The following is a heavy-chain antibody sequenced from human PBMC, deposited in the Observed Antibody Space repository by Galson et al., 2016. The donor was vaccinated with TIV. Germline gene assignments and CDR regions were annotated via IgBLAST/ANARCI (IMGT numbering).Heavy chain of an antibody. Sequence: QSGAEVTKPGESLRISCKSSGYSFTSSWIAWVRLLPGKGLQWVGIMYPADSDVRYSPSFEGQVTISPDASISTAYLQWSSLEASDTAIYYCARAPGYSGYSYGYFDDWGQGTLVTVSS. CDR2: MYPADSDV. CDR3: ARAPGYSGYSYGYFDD. J-gene: IGHJ4*02. V-gene: IGHV5-51*03. CDR1: GYSFTSSW. D-gene: IGHD5-18*01.